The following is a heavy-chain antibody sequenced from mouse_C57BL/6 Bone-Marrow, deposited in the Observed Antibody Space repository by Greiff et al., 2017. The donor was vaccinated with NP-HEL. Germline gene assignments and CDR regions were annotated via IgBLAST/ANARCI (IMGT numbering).Heavy chain of an antibody. V-gene: IGHV5-4*03. J-gene: IGHJ1*03. CDR1: GFTFSSYA. Sequence: EVMLVEPGGGLVKPGGSLKLSCAASGFTFSSYAMSWVRQTPERGLEGVAPISDGGSYTYYPDNVKGRFTISRDNAKNNLYLQMSHLKSEDTAMYYCARRGWYFDVWGTGTTVTVSS. CDR2: ISDGGSYT. CDR3: ARRGWYFDV.